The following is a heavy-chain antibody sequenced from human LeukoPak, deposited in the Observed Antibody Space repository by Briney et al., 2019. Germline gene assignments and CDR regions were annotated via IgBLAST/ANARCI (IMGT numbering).Heavy chain of an antibody. CDR2: ITGTADNT. J-gene: IGHJ4*02. CDR1: GFTITAYA. Sequence: PGGSLRLSCAASGFTITAYALSWVRQAPGKGLEWVAAITGTADNTHYADSVQGRFTISRDNSENTLFLQMNSLRAEDAAVYYCAKATHYYDSSGYNGVFDYWGQGTLVTLSS. D-gene: IGHD3-22*01. CDR3: AKATHYYDSSGYNGVFDY. V-gene: IGHV3-23*01.